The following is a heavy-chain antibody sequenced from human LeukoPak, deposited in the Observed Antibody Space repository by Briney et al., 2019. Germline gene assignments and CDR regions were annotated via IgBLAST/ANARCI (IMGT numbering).Heavy chain of an antibody. J-gene: IGHJ4*02. Sequence: SETLSLTCTVSGGSISSYYWSWIRQPAGKGLEWIGRIYTSGSTNYNPSLKSRVTLSVDKSKNQFSLKLSSVTAADTAVYYCAREDLAAAGFDYWGRGTLVTVSS. D-gene: IGHD6-13*01. CDR1: GGSISSYY. CDR2: IYTSGST. V-gene: IGHV4-4*07. CDR3: AREDLAAAGFDY.